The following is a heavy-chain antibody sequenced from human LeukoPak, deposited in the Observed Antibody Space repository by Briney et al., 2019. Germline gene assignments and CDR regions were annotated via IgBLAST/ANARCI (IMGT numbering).Heavy chain of an antibody. V-gene: IGHV3-30*03. CDR2: ISYDGSNK. CDR1: GFTFSSYG. J-gene: IGHJ4*02. Sequence: PGGSLRLSCAASGFTFSSYGMHWVRQAPGKGLEWVAVISYDGSNKYYADSMKGRFTISRDNSKNTLYLQMNSLRAEDTAVYYCARGRPHGNDYWGQGTLVTVSS. CDR3: ARGRPHGNDY. D-gene: IGHD4-23*01.